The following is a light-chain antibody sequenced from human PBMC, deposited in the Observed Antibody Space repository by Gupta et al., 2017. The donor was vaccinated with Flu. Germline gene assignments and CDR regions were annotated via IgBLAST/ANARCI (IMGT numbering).Light chain of an antibody. J-gene: IGLJ1*01. CDR3: CSYGGSSTHV. CDR1: SSDVGNYNL. V-gene: IGLV2-23*01. Sequence: QSALTQPASVSGSPGQSITIPCTGTSSDVGNYNLVSWYQQHPGKAPKLMIYEGSKRPSGVSNRFSGSKSGNTASLTISGLQAEDEADYYCCSYGGSSTHVFGTGTKVTVL. CDR2: EGS.